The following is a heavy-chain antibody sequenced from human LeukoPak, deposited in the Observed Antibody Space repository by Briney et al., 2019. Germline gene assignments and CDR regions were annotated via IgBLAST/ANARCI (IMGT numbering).Heavy chain of an antibody. J-gene: IGHJ4*02. CDR1: RYTFTSYA. CDR3: ARVVELPYYFDY. D-gene: IGHD1-1*01. Sequence: ASVNVSCKASRYTFTSYAMHWVRQAPGQRLEWMGWINAGNGDTKYSQKFQGRVTITRDTSASTVYMELSSLRSEDTAVYYCARVVELPYYFDYWGQGTLVTVSS. V-gene: IGHV1-3*01. CDR2: INAGNGDT.